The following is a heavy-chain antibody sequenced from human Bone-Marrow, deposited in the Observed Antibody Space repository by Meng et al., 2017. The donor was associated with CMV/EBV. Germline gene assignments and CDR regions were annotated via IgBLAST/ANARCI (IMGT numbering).Heavy chain of an antibody. J-gene: IGHJ6*02. Sequence: SVKVSCKASGGTFRSYAISWVRQAPGQGLEWMGGIIPILGIANYAQKFQGRVTITADKSTSTAYMELGSLRSEDTAVYYCPIVRGDKPQKYYYYYYGMYVWDQGPTVPVSS. V-gene: IGHV1-69*10. D-gene: IGHD2-21*02. CDR2: IIPILGIA. CDR3: PIVRGDKPQKYYYYYYGMYV. CDR1: GGTFRSYA.